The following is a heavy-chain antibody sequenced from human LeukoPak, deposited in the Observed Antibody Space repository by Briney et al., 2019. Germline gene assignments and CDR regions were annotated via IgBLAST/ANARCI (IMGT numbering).Heavy chain of an antibody. Sequence: SETLSLTCTVSGGSISSYYWSWIRQPPGKGLEWIGYIHYSGNTNYNASLKSRVTISVDTSKNQVSLKLNSVTAADTAVYYCARPSSGSYSYAFDIWGQGTMLTVSS. J-gene: IGHJ3*02. CDR1: GGSISSYY. V-gene: IGHV4-59*08. D-gene: IGHD3-10*01. CDR3: ARPSSGSYSYAFDI. CDR2: IHYSGNT.